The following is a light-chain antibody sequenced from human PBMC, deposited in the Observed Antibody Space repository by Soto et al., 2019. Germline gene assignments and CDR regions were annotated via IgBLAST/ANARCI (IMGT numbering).Light chain of an antibody. CDR2: EVS. J-gene: IGLJ1*01. CDR1: SSDVGGYNY. V-gene: IGLV2-14*01. CDR3: SSYTSSSTPYV. Sequence: QSVLTHPVSVYGAPVQSSPISCTGTSSDVGGYNYVSWYQQHPGKAPKLMIYEVSNRPSGVSNRFSGSKSGNTASLTISGLQAEDEADYYCSSYTSSSTPYVFGTGTKVTVL.